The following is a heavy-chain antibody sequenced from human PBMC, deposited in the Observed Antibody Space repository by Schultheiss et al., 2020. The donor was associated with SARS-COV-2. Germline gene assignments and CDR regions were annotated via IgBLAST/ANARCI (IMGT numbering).Heavy chain of an antibody. Sequence: SQTLSLTCTVSGGSISSYYWSWIRQPAGKGLEWIGRIYTSGSTNYNPSLKSRVTISVDTSKNQFSLKVTSLTAADTAMYYCARRGFAWFFDLWGRGTLVTVSS. CDR3: ARRGFAWFFDL. CDR1: GGSISSYY. V-gene: IGHV4-4*07. CDR2: IYTSGST. J-gene: IGHJ2*01.